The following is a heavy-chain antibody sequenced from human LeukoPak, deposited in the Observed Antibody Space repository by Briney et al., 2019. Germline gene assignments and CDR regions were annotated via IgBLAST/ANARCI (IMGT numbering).Heavy chain of an antibody. Sequence: GGSLRLSCAASGFTFSSYAMSWVRQAPGKGLEWVSAISGSGGSTYYADSVKGRFTISRDNSKNTLYLQMNGLRAEDTAVYYCAKDSQNSGWYSDYWGQGTLVTVSS. CDR3: AKDSQNSGWYSDY. CDR2: ISGSGGST. J-gene: IGHJ4*02. CDR1: GFTFSSYA. V-gene: IGHV3-23*01. D-gene: IGHD6-19*01.